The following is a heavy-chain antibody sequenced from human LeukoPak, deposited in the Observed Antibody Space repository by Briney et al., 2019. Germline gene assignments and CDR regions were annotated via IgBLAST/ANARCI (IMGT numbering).Heavy chain of an antibody. V-gene: IGHV3-23*01. D-gene: IGHD2-2*02. Sequence: GGSLRLSCAASGFTFSSFAMNWVRQAPGKGLEWVSVISGSGDSTNYADSVKGRFTISRDNSKNTLYLQMNSLRAEDTALYYCAKSDCTGASWYTQKDWGQGALVTVSS. CDR1: GFTFSSFA. J-gene: IGHJ4*02. CDR3: AKSDCTGASWYTQKD. CDR2: ISGSGDST.